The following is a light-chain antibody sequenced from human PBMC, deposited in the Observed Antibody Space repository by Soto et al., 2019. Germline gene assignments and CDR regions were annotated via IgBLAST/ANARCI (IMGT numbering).Light chain of an antibody. CDR2: EVT. V-gene: IGLV2-14*01. J-gene: IGLJ3*02. Sequence: QSVLTQPASVSGSPGQSITISCTGTSSDVGGYNYVSWYQQHPGKAPKLMIYEVTNRPSGVSTRFSGSKSVNTASLTISGLQAEDEADYYCSSYTGSNSWVFGGGTKLTVL. CDR1: SSDVGGYNY. CDR3: SSYTGSNSWV.